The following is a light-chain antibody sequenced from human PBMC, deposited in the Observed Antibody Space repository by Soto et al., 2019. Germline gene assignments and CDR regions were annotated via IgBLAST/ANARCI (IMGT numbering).Light chain of an antibody. CDR3: RKYNSAPPT. CDR2: AAS. J-gene: IGKJ2*01. V-gene: IGKV1-27*01. Sequence: EIQMTQSPSSLSASVGDRATITCRASQGISNNLAWYQQKPGQVPKLLIYAASTLPSGFPSRFSGSGSGTDFTLLISSLQHEDVATYYCRKYNSAPPTFGQGTKLEIK. CDR1: QGISNN.